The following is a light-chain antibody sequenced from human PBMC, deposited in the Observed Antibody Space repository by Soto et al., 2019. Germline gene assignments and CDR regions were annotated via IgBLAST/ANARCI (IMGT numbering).Light chain of an antibody. V-gene: IGLV7-46*01. CDR1: TGAVTSGHY. Sequence: QAVVTQEPSLTVSPGGTVTLTCGSNTGAVTSGHYPYWFQQKPGQAPRTLIYDTSNKHSWTPARFSGSLLGGKAALTLSGAQPEDEADYYCLLSYRGVGVFGGGTKVTFL. CDR2: DTS. CDR3: LLSYRGVGV. J-gene: IGLJ2*01.